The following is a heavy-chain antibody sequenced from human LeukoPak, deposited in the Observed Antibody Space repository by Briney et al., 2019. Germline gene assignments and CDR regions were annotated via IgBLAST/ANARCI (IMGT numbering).Heavy chain of an antibody. CDR3: ASSTRFDWLPWW. J-gene: IGHJ4*02. Sequence: PSQTLSLTCTVSGGSISSGGYYWSWIRQHPGKGLEWIGYIYYSGSTYYNPSLKSRVTISVDTSKNQFSLKLSSVAAADTAVYYCASSTRFDWLPWWWGQGTLVTVSS. V-gene: IGHV4-31*03. CDR2: IYYSGST. D-gene: IGHD3-9*01. CDR1: GGSISSGGYY.